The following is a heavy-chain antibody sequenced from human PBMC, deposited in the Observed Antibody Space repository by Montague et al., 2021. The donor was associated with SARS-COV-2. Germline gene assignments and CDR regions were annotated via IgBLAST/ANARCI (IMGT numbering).Heavy chain of an antibody. Sequence: SLRRSCAASGFIFSDYYMIWIRQAPGKGLEWVSLITQGSITIHYADSVEGRFTVSRDDVKNLLFLQMSSLRAEDTAVYYCARDFHGSIDLWGQGTRVTVSS. J-gene: IGHJ4*02. CDR3: ARDFHGSIDL. CDR2: ITQGSITI. CDR1: GFIFSDYY. V-gene: IGHV3-11*01.